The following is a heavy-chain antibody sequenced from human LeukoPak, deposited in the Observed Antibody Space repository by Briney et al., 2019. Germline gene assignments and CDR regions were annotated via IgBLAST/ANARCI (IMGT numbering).Heavy chain of an antibody. V-gene: IGHV3-21*01. CDR3: ARRLVAPYYYYYYMDV. CDR2: ISSSSSYI. D-gene: IGHD2-15*01. CDR1: GFTFSSYS. Sequence: GGSLRLSCAASGFTFSSYSMNWVRQAPGKGLEWVSSISSSSSYIYYADSVKGRFTISRDNAKNSLYLQMNSLRAEDTAVYYCARRLVAPYYYYYYMDVWGKGTTVTASS. J-gene: IGHJ6*03.